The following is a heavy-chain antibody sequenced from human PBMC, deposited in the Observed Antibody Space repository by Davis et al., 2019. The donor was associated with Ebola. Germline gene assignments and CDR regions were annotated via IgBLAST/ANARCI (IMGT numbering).Heavy chain of an antibody. Sequence: AASVMVSCKASSYTFSNYGINWVRRAPRRGLEWMGWISGYNRNTNLAQNFQGRVTLTTDTSTNTASMELKFLRSDDTAVYYCARGGLLFWLDLWGQGTVVSVSS. D-gene: IGHD2-15*01. CDR1: SYTFSNYG. J-gene: IGHJ5*02. CDR2: ISGYNRNT. V-gene: IGHV1-18*01. CDR3: ARGGLLFWLDL.